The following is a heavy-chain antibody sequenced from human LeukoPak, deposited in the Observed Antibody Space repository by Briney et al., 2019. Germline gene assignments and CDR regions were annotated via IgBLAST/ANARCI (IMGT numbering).Heavy chain of an antibody. D-gene: IGHD6-13*01. Sequence: GGSLRLSCAASGFTFSSYAMHWVRQAPGKGLEWVAVISYDGSNKHYADSVKGRFTISRDNSKNTLYLQMNSLRAEDTAVYYCARDRGVYSSSWNAFDIWGQGTMVTVSS. CDR1: GFTFSSYA. CDR2: ISYDGSNK. CDR3: ARDRGVYSSSWNAFDI. V-gene: IGHV3-30*04. J-gene: IGHJ3*02.